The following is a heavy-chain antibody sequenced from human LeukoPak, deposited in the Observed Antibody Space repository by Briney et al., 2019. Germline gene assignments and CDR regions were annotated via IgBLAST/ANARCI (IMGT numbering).Heavy chain of an antibody. V-gene: IGHV1-58*02. CDR1: GFTFTSSA. D-gene: IGHD3-22*01. CDR2: IVVGSGNT. J-gene: IGHJ4*02. Sequence: SVKVSCKASGFTFTSSAMQWVRQARGQRLEWIGWIVVGSGNTNYAQKFQERVTITRDMSTSTAYMELSSLRSEDTAVYYCAAASYYYDSSGYYGEGIFDYWGQGTLVTVSS. CDR3: AAASYYYDSSGYYGEGIFDY.